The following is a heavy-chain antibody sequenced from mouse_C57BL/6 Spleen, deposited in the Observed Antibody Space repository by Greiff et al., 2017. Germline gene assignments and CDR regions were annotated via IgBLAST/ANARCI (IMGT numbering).Heavy chain of an antibody. CDR3: TRWDDYDRRYFDY. CDR1: GYTFTDYE. CDR2: IDPETGGT. V-gene: IGHV1-15*01. J-gene: IGHJ2*01. D-gene: IGHD2-4*01. Sequence: QVQLQQSGAELVRPGASVTLSCKASGYTFTDYEMHWVKQTPVHGLEWIGAIDPETGGTAYNQKFKGKAILTADKSSSTAYMELRSLTSEDSAVYYCTRWDDYDRRYFDYWGQGTTLTVSA.